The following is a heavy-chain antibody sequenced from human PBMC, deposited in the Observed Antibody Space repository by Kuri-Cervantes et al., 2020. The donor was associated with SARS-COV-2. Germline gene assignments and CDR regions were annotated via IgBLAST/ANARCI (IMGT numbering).Heavy chain of an antibody. D-gene: IGHD6-13*01. CDR1: GYSISSGYY. CDR2: ISGSGGST. V-gene: IGHV3-23*01. Sequence: LSLTCAVSGYSISSGYYWGWIRQPPGKGLEWVSAISGSGGSTYYADSVKGRFTISRDNSKNTLYLQMNSLRAEDTAVYYCAKDLDQQLPVWGRGTLVTVSS. CDR3: AKDLDQQLPV. J-gene: IGHJ4*02.